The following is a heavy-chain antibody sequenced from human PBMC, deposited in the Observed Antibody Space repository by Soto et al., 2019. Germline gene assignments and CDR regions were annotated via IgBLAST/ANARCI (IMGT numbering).Heavy chain of an antibody. CDR1: GYTFTSYG. Sequence: ASVKVSCKASGYTFTSYGISWVRQAPGQGLEWMGWISAYNGNTNYAQKLQGRVTMTTDTSTSTAYMELRSRRSDDTAVYYCARVAGVATVTTARDYWGQGTLVTVSS. CDR3: ARVAGVATVTTARDY. J-gene: IGHJ4*02. V-gene: IGHV1-18*04. CDR2: ISAYNGNT. D-gene: IGHD4-17*01.